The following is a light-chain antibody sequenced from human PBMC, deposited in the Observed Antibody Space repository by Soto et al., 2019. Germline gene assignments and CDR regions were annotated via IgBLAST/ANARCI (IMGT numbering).Light chain of an antibody. Sequence: EILLTQSPATLSLSPGERATLSCRASQSVSSYLAWYQQKPGQAPRLLICAASNRASGLQARFSGSGSGTDFTLTISSLQPEDFAVYYCQQYDSSPWTFGQGTKVDIK. V-gene: IGKV3-11*01. CDR1: QSVSSY. CDR3: QQYDSSPWT. CDR2: AAS. J-gene: IGKJ1*01.